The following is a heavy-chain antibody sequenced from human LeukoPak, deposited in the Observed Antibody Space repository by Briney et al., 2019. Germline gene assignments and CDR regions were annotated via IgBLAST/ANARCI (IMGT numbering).Heavy chain of an antibody. D-gene: IGHD6-6*01. J-gene: IGHJ4*02. CDR2: ISYDGSNK. V-gene: IGHV3-30*03. Sequence: GGSLRLSCAASGFTFSSYGMHWVRQAPGKGLEWVAVISYDGSNKYYADSVKGRFTISRDNSKNTLYLQMNSLRDEDTAVYYCDPHDSSSHVWGQGTLVTVSS. CDR3: DPHDSSSHV. CDR1: GFTFSSYG.